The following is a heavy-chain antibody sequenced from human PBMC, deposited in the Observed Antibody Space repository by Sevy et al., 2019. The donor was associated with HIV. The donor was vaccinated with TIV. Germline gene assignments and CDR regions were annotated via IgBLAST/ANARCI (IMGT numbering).Heavy chain of an antibody. CDR1: GFTFDDYT. J-gene: IGHJ6*02. D-gene: IGHD5-18*01. CDR2: ISWNGGSI. CDR3: AKGYRYGLPIQYGTDV. Sequence: GGSLRLSCAASGFTFDDYTMYWVRQAPGKGLEWVSGISWNGGSIGYADSVKGRFTISRDNSKNSLYLQMNSLRPEDTALYYCAKGYRYGLPIQYGTDVWGQGTTVTVSS. V-gene: IGHV3-9*01.